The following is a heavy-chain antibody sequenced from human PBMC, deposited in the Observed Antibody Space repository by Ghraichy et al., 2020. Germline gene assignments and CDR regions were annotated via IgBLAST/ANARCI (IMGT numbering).Heavy chain of an antibody. CDR3: AKGRSLGGAPTNWYFDL. D-gene: IGHD3-10*01. Sequence: GGSLRLSCAASGFTFDSYAMTWVRQAPGKGLEWVSGISGRGGSTYYADSIKGHFTISRDNSKNTLYLQMNSLRTEDTAVYYCAKGRSLGGAPTNWYFDLWGRGTLVTVSS. V-gene: IGHV3-23*01. CDR2: ISGRGGST. CDR1: GFTFDSYA. J-gene: IGHJ2*01.